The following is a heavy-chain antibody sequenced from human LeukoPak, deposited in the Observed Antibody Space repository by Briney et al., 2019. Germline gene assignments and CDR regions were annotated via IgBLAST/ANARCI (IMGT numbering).Heavy chain of an antibody. CDR2: ISSSSSYI. V-gene: IGHV3-21*01. J-gene: IGHJ5*02. CDR1: GFTFSSYR. CDR3: ARTKGSGYLYRFDP. Sequence: PGGSLRLSCAASGFTFSSYRMNWVRQAPGKGLEWVSSISSSSSYIYYADSVKGRFTISRDNAKNSLYLQMNSLRAEDTAVYYCARTKGSGYLYRFDPWGQGTLVTVSS. D-gene: IGHD5-12*01.